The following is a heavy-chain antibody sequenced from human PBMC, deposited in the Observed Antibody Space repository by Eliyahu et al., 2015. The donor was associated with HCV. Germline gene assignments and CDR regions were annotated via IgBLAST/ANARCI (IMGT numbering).Heavy chain of an antibody. Sequence: QVXLQESGPGLVEPSQTLSLTXTVSGGSXSXGXYFWSWIRQHPXKDLEFIGYMYNSGSTYYNPSLKSRVTISVDTSENQFSLKLSSVTAADTAVYYCAKLGYCSSITCPRGGGFDIWGQGTMVTVSS. D-gene: IGHD2-2*01. V-gene: IGHV4-31*03. J-gene: IGHJ3*02. CDR3: AKLGYCSSITCPRGGGFDI. CDR2: MYNSGST. CDR1: GGSXSXGXYF.